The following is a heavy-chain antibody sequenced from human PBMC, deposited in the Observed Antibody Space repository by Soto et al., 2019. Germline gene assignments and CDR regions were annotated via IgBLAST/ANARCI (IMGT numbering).Heavy chain of an antibody. D-gene: IGHD3-22*01. V-gene: IGHV3-30-3*01. CDR1: GFSLSDNP. J-gene: IGHJ1*01. CDR2: ISNDGNNR. CDR3: AREDHSSGHAGTFQR. Sequence: QVQLVESGGGVVQPGKSLRLSCAASGFSLSDNPMHWVRQAPGERLEWVALISNDGNNRQYADSVKGRYTISRDISENTLYLQMNSLRPEDTAVFYCAREDHSSGHAGTFQRWGQGTLVIVSS.